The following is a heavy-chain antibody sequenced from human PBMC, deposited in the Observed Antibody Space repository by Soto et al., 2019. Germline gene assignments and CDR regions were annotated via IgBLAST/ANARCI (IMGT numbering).Heavy chain of an antibody. J-gene: IGHJ2*01. D-gene: IGHD2-15*01. CDR3: ARHGGRYCSGGTCYIYWHFDL. V-gene: IGHV4-59*08. Sequence: SETLPLTCTVSCGSISTYYWSWIRQPPGKGLEWIGYIYDSGSTDYNPSLKSRVTISVDTSKNQFSLKLSSVTAADTAVYYCARHGGRYCSGGTCYIYWHFDLWGRGTLVTVSS. CDR2: IYDSGST. CDR1: CGSISTYY.